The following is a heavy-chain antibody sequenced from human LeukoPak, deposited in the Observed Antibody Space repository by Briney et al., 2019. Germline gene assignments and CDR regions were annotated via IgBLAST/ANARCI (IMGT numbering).Heavy chain of an antibody. V-gene: IGHV1-2*02. CDR2: INPNSGGT. CDR1: GYTFTGYY. J-gene: IGHJ4*02. CDR3: ARDRSCSGGSCYSETLDY. Sequence: ASVKVSCKASGYTFTGYYMHWVRQAPGQGLEWMGWINPNSGGTNYAQKFQGRVTMTRDTSTSTVYMELSSLRSEDTAVYYCARDRSCSGGSCYSETLDYWGQGTLVTVSS. D-gene: IGHD2-15*01.